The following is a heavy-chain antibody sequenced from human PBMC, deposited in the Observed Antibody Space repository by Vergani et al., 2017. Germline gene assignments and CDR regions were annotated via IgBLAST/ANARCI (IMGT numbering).Heavy chain of an antibody. Sequence: QLQLQESGPGLVKPSPTLSLTCSVSADSISRGVYYWNWIRQPPGKGREWIGYIYSTGSTHHNPSLRRRINMSVETSNNQFSLKLNAVTAADTAMYYCASMGVYDEGDAFRIGYFDSWGPGNLVTGSS. CDR3: ASMGVYDEGDAFRIGYFDS. CDR2: IYSTGST. V-gene: IGHV4-31*03. CDR1: ADSISRGVYY. D-gene: IGHD3-22*01. J-gene: IGHJ4*02.